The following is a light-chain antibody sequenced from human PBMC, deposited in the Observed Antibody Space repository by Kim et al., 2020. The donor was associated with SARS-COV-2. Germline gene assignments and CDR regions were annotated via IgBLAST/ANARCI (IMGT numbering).Light chain of an antibody. CDR2: EVI. CDR3: SSYAGSNNLV. CDR1: SSDVGGYNY. Sequence: QSALTQPPSASGSPGQSVTISCTGTSSDVGGYNYVSWYQQHPGKAPKVMIYEVIKRPSGVPDRFSGSKSGNTASLTVSGLQAEDEADYYCSSYAGSNNLVFGGGTQLTVL. V-gene: IGLV2-8*01. J-gene: IGLJ3*02.